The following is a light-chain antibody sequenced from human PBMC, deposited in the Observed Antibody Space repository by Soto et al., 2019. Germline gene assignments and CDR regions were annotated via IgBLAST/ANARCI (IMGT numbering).Light chain of an antibody. CDR1: QSISSY. V-gene: IGKV1-39*01. J-gene: IGKJ1*01. CDR3: QQYYSYPWT. Sequence: DIQMTQSPSSLSASVGDRVTITCRASQSISSYLNWYQQKPGKAPKLLIYAASTLQSGVPSRFSGSGSGTDFTLTSSCLQSEDFATYYCQQYYSYPWTFGQGTKVDIK. CDR2: AAS.